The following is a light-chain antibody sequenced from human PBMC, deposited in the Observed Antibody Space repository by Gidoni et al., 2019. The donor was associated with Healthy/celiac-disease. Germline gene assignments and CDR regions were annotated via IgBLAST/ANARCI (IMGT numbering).Light chain of an antibody. CDR3: QQSYSTPRT. Sequence: DIQMTQSPSSLSASVGDRVTITCRASQSISSYLNWYQQKPGNAPKLLIYAASSLQSGVPSRFSGIGSGTAFTLTISSLQPEDFATYYFQQSYSTPRTFXQXTKVEIK. V-gene: IGKV1-39*01. J-gene: IGKJ1*01. CDR1: QSISSY. CDR2: AAS.